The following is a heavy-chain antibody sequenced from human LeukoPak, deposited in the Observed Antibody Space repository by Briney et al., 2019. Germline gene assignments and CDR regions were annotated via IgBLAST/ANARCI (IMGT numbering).Heavy chain of an antibody. CDR1: GGSISSRSYY. CDR3: ARLPLEYCSGGSCYSGYFDY. Sequence: ASETLSLTCTVSGGSISSRSYYWGWIRQPPGKGLEWIGSIYYSGSTYYNPSLKSRVTISVDTSKNQFSLKLSSVTAAEMAMYYCARLPLEYCSGGSCYSGYFDYWGQGTLVTVSS. J-gene: IGHJ4*02. CDR2: IYYSGST. D-gene: IGHD2-15*01. V-gene: IGHV4-39*01.